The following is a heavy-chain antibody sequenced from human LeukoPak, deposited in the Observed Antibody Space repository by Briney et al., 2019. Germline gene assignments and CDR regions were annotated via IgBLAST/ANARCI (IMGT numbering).Heavy chain of an antibody. V-gene: IGHV1-18*01. D-gene: IGHD6-13*01. CDR1: GCTFTSYG. Sequence: ASVKVSCKASGCTFTSYGVSWVRQAPGQGLEWMGWISASNGNTNYAQNLQDRVTMTTATSTSTAYMELRSLRSDDTAVYYCARYPLSYSSNWHYYFDYWGQGTLLTVSS. CDR3: ARYPLSYSSNWHYYFDY. J-gene: IGHJ4*02. CDR2: ISASNGNT.